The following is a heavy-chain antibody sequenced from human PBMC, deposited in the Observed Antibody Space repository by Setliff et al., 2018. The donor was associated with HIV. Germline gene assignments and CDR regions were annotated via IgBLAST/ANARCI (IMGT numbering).Heavy chain of an antibody. D-gene: IGHD3-10*01. J-gene: IGHJ4*02. CDR2: IYYSGTT. Sequence: SETLSLTCTVSGASVNSNNYYWGWIRQPPGRGLEWIASIYYSGTTYYNPSLKSRVTISVDTSKNQFSLKLSSVTAADTAVYYCARLSLSLVRGIINSGDRFFDYWGQGSLGTSPQ. V-gene: IGHV4-39*01. CDR3: ARLSLSLVRGIINSGDRFFDY. CDR1: GASVNSNNYY.